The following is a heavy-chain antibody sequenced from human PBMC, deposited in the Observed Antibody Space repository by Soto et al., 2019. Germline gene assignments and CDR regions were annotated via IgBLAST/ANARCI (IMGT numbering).Heavy chain of an antibody. V-gene: IGHV3-33*01. CDR2: IWYDGSNK. CDR1: GFTFSSYG. Sequence: QVQLVESGGGVVQPGRSLRLSCAASGFTFSSYGMHWVRQAPGKGLEWVAVIWYDGSNKYYADSVKGRFTISRDNSKNTLYLQMNSLRAEDTAVYYCARDLSRGYSYGSDYWGQATLVTVSS. J-gene: IGHJ4*02. CDR3: ARDLSRGYSYGSDY. D-gene: IGHD5-18*01.